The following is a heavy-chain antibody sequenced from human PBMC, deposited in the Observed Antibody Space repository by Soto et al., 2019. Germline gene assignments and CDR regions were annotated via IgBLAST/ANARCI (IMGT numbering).Heavy chain of an antibody. CDR2: IIPIFGTA. Sequence: GASVKVSCKASGGTFSSYAISWVRQAPGQGLEWMGGIIPIFGTANYAQKFQGRVTITADESTSTAYMELSSLRSEDTAVYYCARDTDPAMDEYYYYGMDVWGQGTTVTVSS. CDR1: GGTFSSYA. CDR3: ARDTDPAMDEYYYYGMDV. J-gene: IGHJ6*02. D-gene: IGHD5-18*01. V-gene: IGHV1-69*13.